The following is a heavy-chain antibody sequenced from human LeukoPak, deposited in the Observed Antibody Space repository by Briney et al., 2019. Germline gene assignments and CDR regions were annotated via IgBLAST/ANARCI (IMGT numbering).Heavy chain of an antibody. V-gene: IGHV3-21*01. CDR3: ARDPGLSGYYFDY. CDR2: ISSSSSYI. J-gene: IGHJ4*02. Sequence: GGSLRLSCAASGFTFSSYSMKWVRQAPGKGLEWVSSISSSSSYIYYADSVKGRFTISRDNAKNSLYLQMNSLRAEDTAVYYCARDPGLSGYYFDYWGQGALVTVSS. D-gene: IGHD3-22*01. CDR1: GFTFSSYS.